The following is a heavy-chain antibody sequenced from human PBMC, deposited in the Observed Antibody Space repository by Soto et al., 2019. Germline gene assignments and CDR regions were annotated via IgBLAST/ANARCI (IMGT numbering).Heavy chain of an antibody. CDR2: IDPSDSYT. J-gene: IGHJ6*02. Sequence: LKISCKGSGYIFTSYWISCVRQMPVKCLEWMGRIDPSDSYTNYSPSFQGHVTISADKSISTAYLQWSSLKASDTAMYYCARRVIAARPSYYYYGMDVWGQGTTVTVSS. CDR1: GYIFTSYW. CDR3: ARRVIAARPSYYYYGMDV. V-gene: IGHV5-10-1*01. D-gene: IGHD6-6*01.